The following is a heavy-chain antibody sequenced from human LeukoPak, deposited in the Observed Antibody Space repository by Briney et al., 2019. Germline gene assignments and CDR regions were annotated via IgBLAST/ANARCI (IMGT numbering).Heavy chain of an antibody. V-gene: IGHV3-21*01. Sequence: GGSLRLSCAASGFTFSSYSMNWVRQAPGKGLEWVSSISSSSSYIYYADSVKGRSTISRDNAKNSLYLQMNSLRAEDTAVYYCARGATRGRYFDWSLRAHFDYWGQGTLVTVSS. CDR3: ARGATRGRYFDWSLRAHFDY. CDR2: ISSSSSYI. J-gene: IGHJ4*02. CDR1: GFTFSSYS. D-gene: IGHD3-9*01.